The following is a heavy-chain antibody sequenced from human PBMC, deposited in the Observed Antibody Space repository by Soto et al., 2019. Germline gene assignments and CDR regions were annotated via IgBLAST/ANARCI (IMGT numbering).Heavy chain of an antibody. CDR2: IFYSGTT. J-gene: IGHJ4*02. D-gene: IGHD3-10*01. CDR1: GGSISSGGYY. CDR3: ARLRGLGEVSPYFDS. Sequence: PSETLSLTCTVSGGSISSGGYYWSWIRQHPGKGLEWIGYIFYSGTTYYNPSLKSRVTISVDTSKNQFSLKLNSVTAADTAVYYCARLRGLGEVSPYFDSWGQGTLVTVS. V-gene: IGHV4-31*03.